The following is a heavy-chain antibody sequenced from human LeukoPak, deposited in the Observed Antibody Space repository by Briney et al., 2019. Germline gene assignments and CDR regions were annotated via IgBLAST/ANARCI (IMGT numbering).Heavy chain of an antibody. V-gene: IGHV4-34*01. Sequence: SETLSLTCAVYGGSFSGYYWSWIRQPPGKGLEWIGEINHSGSTNYNPSLKSRATISVDTSKNQFSLKLSSVTAADTAVYYCARARYSSGWYGGAFDIWGQGTMVTVSS. CDR3: ARARYSSGWYGGAFDI. J-gene: IGHJ3*02. CDR2: INHSGST. CDR1: GGSFSGYY. D-gene: IGHD6-19*01.